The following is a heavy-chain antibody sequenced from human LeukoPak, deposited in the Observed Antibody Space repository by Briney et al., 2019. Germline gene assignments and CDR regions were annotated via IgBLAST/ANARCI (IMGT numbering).Heavy chain of an antibody. V-gene: IGHV4-59*01. D-gene: IGHD4/OR15-4a*01. CDR1: GGSISSYY. Sequence: SETLSLTCTVSGGSISSYYWSWIRQPPGKGLEWIGYIYHSGSTNYNPSLKSRVTISVDTSKNQFSLKLSSVTAADTAVYYCAGAPTHYYMDVWGKGTTVTISS. J-gene: IGHJ6*03. CDR3: AGAPTHYYMDV. CDR2: IYHSGST.